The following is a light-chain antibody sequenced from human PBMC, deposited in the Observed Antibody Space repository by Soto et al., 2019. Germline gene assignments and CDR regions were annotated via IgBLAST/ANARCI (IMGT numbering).Light chain of an antibody. CDR2: DVS. CDR3: SSYTSSSTSSYV. CDR1: SSDVGGYNY. J-gene: IGLJ1*01. Sequence: QSVLTQPASVSGSPGQSITISCTGTSSDVGGYNYVSWYQQHPGKAPKLMIYDVSNRPSGVSNRFSGSKSGNTASLTISGLQAEYEADYYCSSYTSSSTSSYVFGPGTKVTVL. V-gene: IGLV2-14*01.